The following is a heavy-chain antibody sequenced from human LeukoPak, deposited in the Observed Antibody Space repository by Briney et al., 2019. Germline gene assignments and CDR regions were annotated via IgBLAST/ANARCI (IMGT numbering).Heavy chain of an antibody. CDR1: GGSVSSGRYY. CDR3: ARGGDSSSWEFDY. CDR2: IYYSGST. J-gene: IGHJ4*02. V-gene: IGHV4-61*01. D-gene: IGHD6-13*01. Sequence: SETLSLTCTVSGGSVSSGRYYWSWIRQPPGKGLEWSGYIYYSGSTNYNPSLKSRVTISVDTSKNQFSLKLSSVTAADTAVYYCARGGDSSSWEFDYWGQGTLVTVSS.